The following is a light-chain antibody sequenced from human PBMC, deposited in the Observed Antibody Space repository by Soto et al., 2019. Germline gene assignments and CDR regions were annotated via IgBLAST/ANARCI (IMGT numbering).Light chain of an antibody. Sequence: DIVMTQTPLSSPVTLGQPASISCRSSQSLVDSAGNTHLSWLRQRPGQPPRLLIDKVSNRFSGVPDRFSGSGAGTDFTLQISRVEAEDVGLYYCMQTAQFPRTFGQGTKVEIK. V-gene: IGKV2-24*01. CDR3: MQTAQFPRT. CDR1: QSLVDSAGNTH. J-gene: IGKJ1*01. CDR2: KVS.